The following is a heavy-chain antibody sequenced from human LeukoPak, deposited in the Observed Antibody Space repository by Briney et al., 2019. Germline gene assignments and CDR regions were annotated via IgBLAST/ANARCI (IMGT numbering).Heavy chain of an antibody. Sequence: GRSLRLSCAASGFTFSSYAMHWVRQAPGKGLEWVAVISYDGSNKYYADSVKGRFTISRDNSKNTLYLQMHSLRPEDTAMYYCAKEILEWILPDYWGQGTLVTVSS. CDR3: AKEILEWILPDY. CDR2: ISYDGSNK. CDR1: GFTFSSYA. D-gene: IGHD3-3*01. J-gene: IGHJ4*02. V-gene: IGHV3-30-3*01.